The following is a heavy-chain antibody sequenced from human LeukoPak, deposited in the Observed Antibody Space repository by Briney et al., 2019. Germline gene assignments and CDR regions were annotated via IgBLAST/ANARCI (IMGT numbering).Heavy chain of an antibody. CDR1: GYTFTGYY. D-gene: IGHD2-8*01. V-gene: IGHV1-2*06. J-gene: IGHJ4*02. Sequence: GASVKVSCKASGYTFTGYYMHWVRQAPGQGLEWMERINPNSGGTNYAQKFQGRVTMTRDTSISTAYMELSRLRSDDTAVYYCARVGYCTNGVCYIIFDYWGQGTLVTVSS. CDR2: INPNSGGT. CDR3: ARVGYCTNGVCYIIFDY.